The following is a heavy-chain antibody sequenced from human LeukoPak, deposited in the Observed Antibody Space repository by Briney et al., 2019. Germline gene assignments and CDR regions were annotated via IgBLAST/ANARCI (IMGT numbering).Heavy chain of an antibody. V-gene: IGHV3-66*01. CDR1: GFTVSSNY. Sequence: GGSLRLSCAASGFTVSSNYMSWVRQAPGKGLEWVSVIYGGVNTVYADSVQGRFTISRDNSKNSLYLQMNSLRAEDTAVYYCARYSNSPSFDFWGQGALVTVSS. CDR2: IYGGVNT. D-gene: IGHD6-6*01. CDR3: ARYSNSPSFDF. J-gene: IGHJ4*02.